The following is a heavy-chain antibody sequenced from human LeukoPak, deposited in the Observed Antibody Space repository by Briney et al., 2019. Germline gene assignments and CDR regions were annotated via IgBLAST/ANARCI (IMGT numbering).Heavy chain of an antibody. CDR3: ARVQRGIAVALDY. D-gene: IGHD6-19*01. CDR2: ISTTGSSI. CDR1: GFTFSSYA. V-gene: IGHV3-48*03. J-gene: IGHJ4*02. Sequence: GGSLRLSCAASGFTFSSYAMNWVRQAPGKGLEWVSYISTTGSSIYYADSVKGRFTISRDNVKNLLYLQMSSLRAEDTAVYYCARVQRGIAVALDYWGQGTLATVSS.